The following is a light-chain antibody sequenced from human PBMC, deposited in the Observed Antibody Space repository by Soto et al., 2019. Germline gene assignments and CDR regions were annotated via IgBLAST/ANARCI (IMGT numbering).Light chain of an antibody. J-gene: IGLJ2*01. V-gene: IGLV2-8*01. CDR1: SNDICGYNY. CDR3: SSYGGSDNLI. Sequence: QSALTQPPSASGSPGQSVTISCPGSSNDICGYNYVSWYQHHPGKAPKLLIYEVRERPSGVPDRFSGSKSGNTASLTVSGLQAEDEADYYCSSYGGSDNLIFGGGTKLTVL. CDR2: EVR.